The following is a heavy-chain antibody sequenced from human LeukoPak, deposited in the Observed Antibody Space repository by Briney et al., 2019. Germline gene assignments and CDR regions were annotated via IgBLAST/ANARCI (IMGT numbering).Heavy chain of an antibody. CDR3: ARRVAVTGIYCFDL. V-gene: IGHV4-59*08. Sequence: SETLSLTCTVSGGSISTYYWSWIRQPPGKGLEWNGYVYYSGATNYNPSLKSRVTVSLETSKNQFSLRLSSVTAADTAVYYCARRVAVTGIYCFDLWGQGTPVTVSS. D-gene: IGHD6-19*01. J-gene: IGHJ4*02. CDR2: VYYSGAT. CDR1: GGSISTYY.